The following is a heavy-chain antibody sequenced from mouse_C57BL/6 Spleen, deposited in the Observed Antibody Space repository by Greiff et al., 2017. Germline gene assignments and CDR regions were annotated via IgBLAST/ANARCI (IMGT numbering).Heavy chain of an antibody. J-gene: IGHJ1*03. D-gene: IGHD2-3*01. CDR2: IWSGGST. V-gene: IGHV2-4*01. Sequence: QVQLKQSGPGLVQPSQSLSITCTVSGFSLTSYGVHWVRQPPGKGLEWLGVIWSGGSTDYNAAFISRLSLSKDNSKSQVFFKMNSLQADDTAIYYCAKIDDGYWYFDVWGTGTTVTVSS. CDR3: AKIDDGYWYFDV. CDR1: GFSLTSYG.